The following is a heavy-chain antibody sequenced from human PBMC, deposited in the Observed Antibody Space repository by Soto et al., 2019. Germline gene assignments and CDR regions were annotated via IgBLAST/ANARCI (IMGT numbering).Heavy chain of an antibody. CDR2: IWYDGSNK. CDR3: ARARQIVGSSSWFDP. J-gene: IGHJ5*02. Sequence: GESLKISCAASGFTFSSYGMHWVRQAPGKGLEWVAVIWYDGSNKYYADSVKGRFTISRDNSKNTLYLQMNSLRAEDTAVYYCARARQIVGSSSWFDPWGQGTLVTVSS. CDR1: GFTFSSYG. V-gene: IGHV3-33*01. D-gene: IGHD6-6*01.